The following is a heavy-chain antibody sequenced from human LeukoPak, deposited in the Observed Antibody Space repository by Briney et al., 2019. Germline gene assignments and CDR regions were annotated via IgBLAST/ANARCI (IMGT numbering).Heavy chain of an antibody. D-gene: IGHD6-13*01. Sequence: GGSLRLSCAASGFTVSNNYMSWVRQAPGKGLEWVSVMYRGGSTCYADSVQGRFAMSRDNSKNTLYLQMNSLRAEDTAVYYCARDGGAAAGYWGQGTLVTVSS. CDR2: MYRGGST. CDR3: ARDGGAAAGY. J-gene: IGHJ4*02. CDR1: GFTVSNNY. V-gene: IGHV3-66*01.